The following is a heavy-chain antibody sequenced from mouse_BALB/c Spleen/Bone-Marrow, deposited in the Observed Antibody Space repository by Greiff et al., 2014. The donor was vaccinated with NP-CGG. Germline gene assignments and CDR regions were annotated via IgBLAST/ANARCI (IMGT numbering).Heavy chain of an antibody. J-gene: IGHJ2*01. Sequence: VQLQQSGAELVKPGASVKLSCKASGYTFTSYYMYWVKQRPGQGLEWIGEINPSNGGTNFNEKFKSKATLTVDKSSSTAYMQLSSLTSEDSAVYYCTRYGNYYFDYWGQGTTLTDSS. CDR3: TRYGNYYFDY. CDR1: GYTFTSYY. CDR2: INPSNGGT. D-gene: IGHD2-1*01. V-gene: IGHV1S81*02.